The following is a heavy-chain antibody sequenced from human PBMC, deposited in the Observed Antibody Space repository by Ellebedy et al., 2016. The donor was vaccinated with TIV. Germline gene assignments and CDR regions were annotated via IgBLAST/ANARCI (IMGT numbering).Heavy chain of an antibody. V-gene: IGHV3-23*01. J-gene: IGHJ6*02. D-gene: IGHD4-17*01. CDR3: AKGLYYGDYDYFYGMHV. CDR2: ISKSGYNA. Sequence: GGSLRLSXEAPGFIFSSSAMSWVRQAPRKGLEWVSAISKSGYNAYYADSVKGRFTISRDNSKNTLYLQMNSLRAEDTALYYCAKGLYYGDYDYFYGMHVWGQGTTVTVSS. CDR1: GFIFSSSA.